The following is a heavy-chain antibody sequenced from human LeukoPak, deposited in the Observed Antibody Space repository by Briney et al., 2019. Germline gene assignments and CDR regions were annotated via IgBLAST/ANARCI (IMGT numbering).Heavy chain of an antibody. CDR2: ISSSSITL. Sequence: LGGSLLLSCAASGVMKTYSMNWVRQAPGKGLEWISYISSSSITLNYADSVKGRFTISRDNAKNLVFLHMNSLRDEDTAVYYCARSGNYYDTSGLLYWGQGALVIVSS. D-gene: IGHD3-22*01. J-gene: IGHJ4*02. V-gene: IGHV3-48*02. CDR1: GVMKTYS. CDR3: ARSGNYYDTSGLLY.